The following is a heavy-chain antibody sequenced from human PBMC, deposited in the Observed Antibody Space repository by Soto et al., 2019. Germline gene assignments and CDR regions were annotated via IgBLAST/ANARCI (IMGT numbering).Heavy chain of an antibody. CDR2: IYYSGST. CDR3: AIVPPSSSSGKWFDP. CDR1: GGSISSGDYY. Sequence: ETLSLTCTVSGGSISSGDYYWSWIRQPPGKGLEWIGYIYYSGSTNYNPSLKSRVTISVDTSKNQFSLKLSSVTAADTAVYYCAIVPPSSSSGKWFDPWGQGTLVNVSS. J-gene: IGHJ5*02. V-gene: IGHV4-61*08. D-gene: IGHD6-6*01.